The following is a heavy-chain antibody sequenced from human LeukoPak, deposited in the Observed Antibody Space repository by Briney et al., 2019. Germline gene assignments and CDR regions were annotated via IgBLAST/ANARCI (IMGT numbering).Heavy chain of an antibody. CDR1: GYTLTELS. CDR3: ATPDYSSGWYYFDY. V-gene: IGHV1-24*01. J-gene: IGHJ4*02. CDR2: FDPEDGET. Sequence: APVKVSCKVSGYTLTELSMHWVRQAPGKGLEWMGGFDPEDGETIYAQKFQGRVTMTEDTSTDTAYMELSSLRSEDTAVYYCATPDYSSGWYYFDYWGQGTMVTVSS. D-gene: IGHD6-19*01.